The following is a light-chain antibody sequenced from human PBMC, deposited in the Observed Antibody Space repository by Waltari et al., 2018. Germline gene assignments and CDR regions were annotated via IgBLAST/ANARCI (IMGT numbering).Light chain of an antibody. CDR1: SLTLESHH. Sequence: QSVLTQPPSVSAAPGQKVTIPCSGNSLTLESHHVSWYQQFPGAAPKLLVYENNKRPSDIPDRCAGSKSGTSATLDITGLQTGDEADYYCGTYDSSVSTGLFGGGTKLTVL. J-gene: IGLJ2*01. V-gene: IGLV1-51*02. CDR2: ENN. CDR3: GTYDSSVSTGL.